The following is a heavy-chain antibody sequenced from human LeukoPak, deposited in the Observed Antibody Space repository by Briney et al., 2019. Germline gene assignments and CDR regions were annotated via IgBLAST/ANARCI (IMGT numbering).Heavy chain of an antibody. CDR1: GFTFSDYG. V-gene: IGHV3-33*01. CDR2: IWYDGSNK. D-gene: IGHD3-16*02. J-gene: IGHJ4*02. Sequence: AWGSLRLSCEASGFTFSDYGMHWVRQAPGKGLEWVAVIWYDGSNKYYADSVKGRFTISRDNSKNTLYLQMNSLRAEDTAVYYCARDGRYDYVWGSYRFPYYWGQGTLVTVSS. CDR3: ARDGRYDYVWGSYRFPYY.